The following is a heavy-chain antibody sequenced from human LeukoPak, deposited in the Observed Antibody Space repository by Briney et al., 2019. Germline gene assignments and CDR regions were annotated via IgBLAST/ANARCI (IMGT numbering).Heavy chain of an antibody. CDR1: GGSISSGDYY. CDR2: IYYSGST. D-gene: IGHD6-13*01. Sequence: SETLSLTCTVSGGSISSGDYYWSWIRQPPGKGLEWIGYIYYSGSTYYNPSLKSRVTISVDTSKNQFSLKLSSVTAADTAVYYCAREGEVAAAGTFRHWGQGTLVTVSS. J-gene: IGHJ4*02. CDR3: AREGEVAAAGTFRH. V-gene: IGHV4-30-4*08.